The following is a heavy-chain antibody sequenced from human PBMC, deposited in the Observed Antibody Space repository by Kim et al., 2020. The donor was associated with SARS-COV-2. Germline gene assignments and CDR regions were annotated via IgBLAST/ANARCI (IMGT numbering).Heavy chain of an antibody. D-gene: IGHD2-21*02. Sequence: SETLSLTCAVYGGSFSGYYWSWIRQPPGKGLEWIGEINHSGSTNYNPSLKSRVTISVDTSKNQFSLKLSSVTAADTAVYYCAARRRYCGGDCYSRYYFD. V-gene: IGHV4-34*01. CDR1: GGSFSGYY. CDR2: INHSGST. CDR3: AARRRYCGGDCYSRYYFD. J-gene: IGHJ4*01.